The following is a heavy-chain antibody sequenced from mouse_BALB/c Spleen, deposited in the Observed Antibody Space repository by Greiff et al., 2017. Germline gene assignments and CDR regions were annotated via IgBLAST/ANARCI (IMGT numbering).Heavy chain of an antibody. D-gene: IGHD1-1*01. CDR1: GFAFSSYD. CDR3: ARLDITTVGATEGDAMDY. Sequence: EVQGVESGGGLVKPGGSLKLSCAASGFAFSSYDMSWVRQTPEKRLEWVAYISSGGGSTYYPDTVKGRFTISRDNAKNTLYLQMSSLKSEDTAMYYCARLDITTVGATEGDAMDYWGQGTSVTVSS. J-gene: IGHJ4*01. V-gene: IGHV5-12-1*01. CDR2: ISSGGGST.